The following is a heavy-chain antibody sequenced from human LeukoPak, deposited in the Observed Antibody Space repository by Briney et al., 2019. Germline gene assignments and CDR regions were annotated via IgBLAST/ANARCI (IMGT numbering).Heavy chain of an antibody. J-gene: IGHJ4*02. CDR2: ISGSGGST. Sequence: GGSLRLSCAASGFTFSSYGMSWVRQAPGKGLEWVSAISGSGGSTYYADSVKGRFTISRDNSKNTLYLQMNSLRAEDTAVYYCAKERGYDYVWGSYRLVPSFDYWGQGTLVTVSS. V-gene: IGHV3-23*01. CDR3: AKERGYDYVWGSYRLVPSFDY. CDR1: GFTFSSYG. D-gene: IGHD3-16*02.